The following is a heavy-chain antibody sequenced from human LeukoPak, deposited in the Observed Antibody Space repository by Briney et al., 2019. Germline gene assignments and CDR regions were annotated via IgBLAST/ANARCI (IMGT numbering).Heavy chain of an antibody. D-gene: IGHD6-13*01. CDR1: GGSISSGGYY. J-gene: IGHJ4*02. CDR3: ARRQYSSSWYPTADY. CDR2: IYHSGST. V-gene: IGHV4-30-2*03. Sequence: TLSLTCTVSGGSISSGGYYWSWIRQPPGKGLEWIGYIYHSGSTYYNPSLKSRVTISVDTSKSQFSLKLSSVTAADTAVYYCARRQYSSSWYPTADYWGQGTLVTVSS.